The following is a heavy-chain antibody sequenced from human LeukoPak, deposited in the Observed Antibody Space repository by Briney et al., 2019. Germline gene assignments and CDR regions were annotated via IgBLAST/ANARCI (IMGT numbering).Heavy chain of an antibody. CDR2: ISAYNGNT. V-gene: IGHV1-18*01. Sequence: ASVTVSCKASGYTFTSYGISWVRQAPGQGLEWMGWISAYNGNTNYAQKLQGRVTMTTDTSTSTAYMELRSLRSDDTAVYYCALPMGYYDSSGYRYWGQGTLVTVSS. D-gene: IGHD3-22*01. CDR3: ALPMGYYDSSGYRY. CDR1: GYTFTSYG. J-gene: IGHJ4*02.